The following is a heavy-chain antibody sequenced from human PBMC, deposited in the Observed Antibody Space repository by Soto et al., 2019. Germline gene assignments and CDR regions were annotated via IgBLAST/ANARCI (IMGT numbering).Heavy chain of an antibody. CDR2: IWNDGSYK. CDR3: ARSAYGDYEGHDAFDI. CDR1: GFTLISHG. V-gene: IGHV3-33*01. J-gene: IGHJ3*02. D-gene: IGHD4-17*01. Sequence: QVQRVESGGGVVQPGKSLRLSCEASGFTLISHGMHWVRQAPGKGLEWVAVIWNDGSYKYYPDSVKGRFTISRDDSKNTLYLQMDSQRVEDTAFYYCARSAYGDYEGHDAFDIWGQGTMVTVSS.